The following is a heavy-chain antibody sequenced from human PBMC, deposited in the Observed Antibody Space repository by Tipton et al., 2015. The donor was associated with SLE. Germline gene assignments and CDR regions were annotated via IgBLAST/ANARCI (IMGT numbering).Heavy chain of an antibody. Sequence: WFRRAPGKGLEWIGYVYDTATTHYNPSLQSRVAISVDTSKNQVSLNLLSVTAADTALYYCARDQHMARAWGAFDYWGQGIQVTVSS. V-gene: IGHV4-31*02. CDR2: VYDTATT. CDR3: ARDQHMARAWGAFDY. D-gene: IGHD3-10*01. J-gene: IGHJ4*02.